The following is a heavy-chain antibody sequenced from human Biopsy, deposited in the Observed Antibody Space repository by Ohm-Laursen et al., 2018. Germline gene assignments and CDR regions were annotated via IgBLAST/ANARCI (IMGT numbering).Heavy chain of an antibody. Sequence: GTLSLTCTVSGGSISSDYWSWIRQTPGKGLEWIGYIYYSGSTNYNPSLKSRVTISVDTSKNQFSLRLNSVTAADTAVYYCARAINSTGWPYYYFYGMDAWGQGTTVTVSS. J-gene: IGHJ6*02. CDR2: IYYSGST. CDR1: GGSISSDY. D-gene: IGHD2/OR15-2a*01. CDR3: ARAINSTGWPYYYFYGMDA. V-gene: IGHV4-59*01.